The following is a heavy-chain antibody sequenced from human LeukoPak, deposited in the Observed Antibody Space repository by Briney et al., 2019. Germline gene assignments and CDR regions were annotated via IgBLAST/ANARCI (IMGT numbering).Heavy chain of an antibody. V-gene: IGHV3-13*01. Sequence: GGSLRLSCAASGFTFSSYDMHWVRQATGKGLEWVSAIGTAGDTYYPGSVKGRFTISRDNSKNTLYLQMNSLRAEDTAVYYCARASITIFGVAKDWGQGTLVTVSS. J-gene: IGHJ4*02. CDR3: ARASITIFGVAKD. CDR1: GFTFSSYD. CDR2: IGTAGDT. D-gene: IGHD3-3*01.